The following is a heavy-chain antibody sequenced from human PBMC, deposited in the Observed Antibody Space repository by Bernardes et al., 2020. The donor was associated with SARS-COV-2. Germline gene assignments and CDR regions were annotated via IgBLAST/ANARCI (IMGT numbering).Heavy chain of an antibody. CDR2: IIPILGIA. CDR3: ATDSISGIVIMAWVY. Sequence: SVKVSCKASGGTFSSYTISWVRQAPGQGLEWMGRIIPILGIANYAQKFQGRVTITADKSTSTAYMELSSLRSEDTAVYYCATDSISGIVIMAWVYWGQGTLVTVSS. D-gene: IGHD3-3*01. CDR1: GGTFSSYT. V-gene: IGHV1-69*04. J-gene: IGHJ4*02.